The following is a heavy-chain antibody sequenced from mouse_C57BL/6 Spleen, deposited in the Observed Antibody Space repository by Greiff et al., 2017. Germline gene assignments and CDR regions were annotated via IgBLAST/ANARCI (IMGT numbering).Heavy chain of an antibody. J-gene: IGHJ2*01. Sequence: VQLQQSGPELVKPGASVKISCKASGYTFTDYYMNWVKQSHGKSLEWIGDINPNNGGTSYNQKFKGKATLTVDKSSSTAYMELRSLTSEDSAVYYCARSEYYGSSPYYFDYWGQGTTLTVSS. V-gene: IGHV1-26*01. CDR2: INPNNGGT. CDR1: GYTFTDYY. D-gene: IGHD1-1*01. CDR3: ARSEYYGSSPYYFDY.